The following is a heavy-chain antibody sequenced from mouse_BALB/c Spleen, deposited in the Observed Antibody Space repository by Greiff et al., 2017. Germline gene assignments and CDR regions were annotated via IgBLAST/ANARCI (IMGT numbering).Heavy chain of an antibody. D-gene: IGHD2-4*01. Sequence: EVQRVESGGGLVKPGGSLKLSCAASGFTFSSYAMSWVRQSPEKRLEWVAEISSGGSYTYYPDTVTGRFTISRDNAKNTLYLEMSSLRSEDTAMYYCARASTMTRGFAYWGQGTLVTVSA. CDR3: ARASTMTRGFAY. CDR2: ISSGGSYT. J-gene: IGHJ3*01. CDR1: GFTFSSYA. V-gene: IGHV5-9-4*01.